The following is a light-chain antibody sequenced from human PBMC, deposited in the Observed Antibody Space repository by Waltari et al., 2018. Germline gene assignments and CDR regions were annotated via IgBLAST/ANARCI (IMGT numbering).Light chain of an antibody. J-gene: IGKJ1*01. CDR3: QKYVNLPAT. V-gene: IGKV3-20*01. CDR1: QSVGKY. Sequence: DIVLTQSPGTLSLSPGERASLFYRASQSVGKYLAWYQQKPGQAPRLVMYDASTRATGIPDRFSGSGSGTDFSLTISRLEPEDFAVYYCQKYVNLPATFGQGTRVEIK. CDR2: DAS.